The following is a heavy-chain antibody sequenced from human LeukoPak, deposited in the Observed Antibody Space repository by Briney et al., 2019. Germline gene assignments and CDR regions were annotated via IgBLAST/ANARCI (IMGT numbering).Heavy chain of an antibody. CDR1: GYTFTGYY. CDR2: INPNSGVT. V-gene: IGHV1-2*02. J-gene: IGHJ4*02. D-gene: IGHD5-18*01. CDR3: ARASYSTGYGDY. Sequence: VASVKVSCKASGYTFTGYYMHWVRQAPGQGLEWMGWINPNSGVTNYEQKFQGRVTVTRDTSISTAYMELTRLRSDDTALYYCARASYSTGYGDYWGQGTLVTVSS.